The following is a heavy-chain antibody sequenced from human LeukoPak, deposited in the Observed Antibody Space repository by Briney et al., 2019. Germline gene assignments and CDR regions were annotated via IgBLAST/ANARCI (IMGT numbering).Heavy chain of an antibody. CDR2: MNPNSGNT. CDR3: ARGLRSADGITDY. CDR1: GYTFTSYD. V-gene: IGHV1-8*01. Sequence: ASVKVSCKASGYTFTSYDINWMRQAPGQGLEWMGWMNPNSGNTGYAQKFQGRVTMTRNTSISTAYMELSSLRSEDTAVYYCARGLRSADGITDYWGQGTLVTVSS. J-gene: IGHJ4*02. D-gene: IGHD5-24*01.